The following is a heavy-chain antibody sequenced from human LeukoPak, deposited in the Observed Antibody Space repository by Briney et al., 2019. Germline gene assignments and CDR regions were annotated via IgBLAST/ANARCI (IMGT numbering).Heavy chain of an antibody. J-gene: IGHJ4*02. D-gene: IGHD3-10*01. Sequence: GGSLRLSCAVSGFTFSSYAMSWVRQAPGKGLEWVSGISGSGGYTYHADSVKGRFTFSRDNPKNTLYLEMSSLRAEDTAVYYCARMVRGFYIDYWGQGTLVTVPS. CDR2: ISGSGGYT. CDR1: GFTFSSYA. V-gene: IGHV3-23*01. CDR3: ARMVRGFYIDY.